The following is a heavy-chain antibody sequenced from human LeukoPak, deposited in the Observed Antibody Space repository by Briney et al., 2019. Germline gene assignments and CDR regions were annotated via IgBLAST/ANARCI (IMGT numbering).Heavy chain of an antibody. V-gene: IGHV1-18*01. CDR2: ISAYNGNT. CDR3: ARVPLNDASRHYYPH. Sequence: ASVKVSCKASGYTFTSYGISWVRQAPGQGLEWMGWISAYNGNTNYAQKLQGRVTMTTDTSASTAYMELNSLSSGDTAVYYCARVPLNDASRHYYPHWGQGTLVSVSS. CDR1: GYTFTSYG. D-gene: IGHD3-10*01. J-gene: IGHJ1*01.